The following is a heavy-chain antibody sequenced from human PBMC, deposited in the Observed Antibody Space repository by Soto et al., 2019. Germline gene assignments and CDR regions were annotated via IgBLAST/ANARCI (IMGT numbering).Heavy chain of an antibody. D-gene: IGHD3-10*01. CDR1: GGSVSSDSYY. Sequence: SETLSLTCTVSGGSVSSDSYYWSWIRQPPGKGLEWIGYIYYSGSTKYNPSLKSRVTISVDTSKNQFSLKLSSVTAADTAVYYCARRYGSSFDYWGQGTLVTVSS. J-gene: IGHJ4*02. CDR3: ARRYGSSFDY. CDR2: IYYSGST. V-gene: IGHV4-61*01.